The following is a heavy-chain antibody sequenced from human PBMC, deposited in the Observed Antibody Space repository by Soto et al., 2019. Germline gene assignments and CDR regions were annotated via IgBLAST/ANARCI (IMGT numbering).Heavy chain of an antibody. CDR2: ISVSGNII. Sequence: PGGSLRLSCAASGFTFSTYEFNWVRQAPGRGLEWISYISVSGNIIKYADSVKGRFTISRDNAESSLHLHMSSLRVDDTAVYFCVRATMRASAPASLDYWGQGTQVTVSS. V-gene: IGHV3-48*03. D-gene: IGHD2-2*01. J-gene: IGHJ4*02. CDR3: VRATMRASAPASLDY. CDR1: GFTFSTYE.